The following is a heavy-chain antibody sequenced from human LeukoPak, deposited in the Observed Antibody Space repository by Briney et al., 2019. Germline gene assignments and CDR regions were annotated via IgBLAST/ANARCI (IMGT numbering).Heavy chain of an antibody. CDR1: GFTFNSYA. CDR2: ISGSGGNT. J-gene: IGHJ6*02. Sequence: LPGGSLRLSCAASGFTFNSYAMNWVRQPPGKGLEWVSAISGSGGNTYYADSVKGRFTISRDNSKNTLSLHMNSLRAEDTAVYYCAKEGYYGSGSYGEVNYYGMDVWGQGTTVTVSS. CDR3: AKEGYYGSGSYGEVNYYGMDV. D-gene: IGHD3-10*01. V-gene: IGHV3-23*01.